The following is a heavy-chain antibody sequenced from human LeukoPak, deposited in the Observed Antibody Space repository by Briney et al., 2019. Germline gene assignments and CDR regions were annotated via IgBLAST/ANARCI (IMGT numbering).Heavy chain of an antibody. V-gene: IGHV4-39*01. CDR3: ARPPGFSTSFWD. J-gene: IGHJ4*02. Sequence: PSETLSLTCTVSGGSISGTCYYWGWIRQPPGKGPEWIGSIHYSGRTYYKPSLKSRVIISVDTSKNQFSLKLTSVTSADTAVYYCARPPGFSTSFWDWGQGTLVTVSS. CDR1: GGSISGTCYY. CDR2: IHYSGRT. D-gene: IGHD2-2*01.